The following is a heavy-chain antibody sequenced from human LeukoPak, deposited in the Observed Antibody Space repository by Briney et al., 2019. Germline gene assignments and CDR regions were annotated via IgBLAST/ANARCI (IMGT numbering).Heavy chain of an antibody. CDR3: ARVEYLDYYDSSGYKGAFDI. D-gene: IGHD3-22*01. V-gene: IGHV4-31*03. Sequence: PSETLSLTCTVSGGSISIVGYYCNWILQHPLNGLEWSGYIYDSASTYYNPSLKSRVTISVDPSKNQFSLKLSSVTAADTAVYYCARVEYLDYYDSSGYKGAFDIWGQGTMVTVSS. CDR2: IYDSAST. CDR1: GGSISIVGYY. J-gene: IGHJ3*02.